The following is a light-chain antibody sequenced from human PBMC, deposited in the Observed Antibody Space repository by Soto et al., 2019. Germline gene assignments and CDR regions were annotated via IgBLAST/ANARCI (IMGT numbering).Light chain of an antibody. CDR3: QQANSFPHT. CDR1: QAISSW. J-gene: IGKJ2*01. Sequence: DIQMTQSPSSVSASVGDRVTITCRASQAISSWLAWYQRKPGKAPKLLIYAASSLQSGVPSRFSGSGSGTDFTLTISSLQPEDFATYYCQQANSFPHTFGQGTKLEIK. CDR2: AAS. V-gene: IGKV1-12*01.